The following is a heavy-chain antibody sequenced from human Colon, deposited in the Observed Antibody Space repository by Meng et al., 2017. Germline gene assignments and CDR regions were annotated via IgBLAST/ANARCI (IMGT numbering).Heavy chain of an antibody. J-gene: IGHJ4*02. CDR2: ISAYNGNT. CDR1: GYTFTSYG. Sequence: QVQLVQSGAEVKKPGASVKLSCKASGYTFTSYGVSWVRQAPGQGLEWMGWISAYNGNTNYTQKLQGRVTMTRNTAISTAYMELSRLRSEDTAVYYCARVEVGITSGDYWGQGTLVTVSS. V-gene: IGHV1-18*01. D-gene: IGHD1-26*01. CDR3: ARVEVGITSGDY.